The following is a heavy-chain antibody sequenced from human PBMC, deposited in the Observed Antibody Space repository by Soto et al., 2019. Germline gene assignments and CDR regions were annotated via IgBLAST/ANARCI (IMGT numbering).Heavy chain of an antibody. CDR2: IVPTLRLT. CDR1: GGTSTIYT. Sequence: QVQLVQSGAEVKKPGSSLKVSCETSGGTSTIYTITWVRQAPGQGLQWMGRIVPTLRLTNYAQDFQGRLTIPADTSTSTAHMELSSLTSEDTTVYYCATEKYGAGRVGVDTCGQGTLVTVSS. CDR3: ATEKYGAGRVGVDT. D-gene: IGHD1-26*01. J-gene: IGHJ5*02. V-gene: IGHV1-69*08.